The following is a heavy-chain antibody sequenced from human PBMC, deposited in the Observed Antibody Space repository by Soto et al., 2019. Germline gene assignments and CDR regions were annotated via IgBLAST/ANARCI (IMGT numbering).Heavy chain of an antibody. CDR3: AKLGSGGSSSTDYYYGMDV. V-gene: IGHV3-30*18. D-gene: IGHD2-15*01. Sequence: QVQLVESGGGVVQPGRSLRLSCAASGFTFSSYGMHWVRQAPGKGLEWVAVISYDGSNKYYADSVKGRFTISRDNSKNTLYLQMNSLRAEDTAVYYCAKLGSGGSSSTDYYYGMDVWGQGTTVTVSS. J-gene: IGHJ6*02. CDR2: ISYDGSNK. CDR1: GFTFSSYG.